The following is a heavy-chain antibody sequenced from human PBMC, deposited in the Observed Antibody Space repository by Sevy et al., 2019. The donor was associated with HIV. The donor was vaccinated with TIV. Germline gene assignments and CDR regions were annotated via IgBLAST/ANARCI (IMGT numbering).Heavy chain of an antibody. CDR3: ARDNSGYFFFDY. CDR2: ISQTYDGSKK. Sequence: GGSLRLSCAASGFTFGSYTLHWVRQAPGKGLEWVALISQTYDGSKKYYIDCVQGRFTISRDNSKNTLYLQMDSLRPEDTAVYYCARDNSGYFFFDYWGQGTLVTVSS. V-gene: IGHV3-30-3*01. D-gene: IGHD3-22*01. J-gene: IGHJ4*02. CDR1: GFTFGSYT.